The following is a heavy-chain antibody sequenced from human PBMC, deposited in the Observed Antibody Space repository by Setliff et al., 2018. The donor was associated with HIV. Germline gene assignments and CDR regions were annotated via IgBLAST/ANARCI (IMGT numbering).Heavy chain of an antibody. CDR1: DYSISSAHN. V-gene: IGHV4-38-2*02. Sequence: KPSETLSLTCDVSDYSISSAHNWAWIRQAPGRGLEWIGSLHHSGNTHYKPSLKSRVSIFLDTSKKQLSLKLRSVTAADTAVYYCAREGGYCGSIPCFGFGHWGQGTLVTVSS. CDR3: AREGGYCGSIPCFGFGH. D-gene: IGHD2-2*01. J-gene: IGHJ4*01. CDR2: LHHSGNT.